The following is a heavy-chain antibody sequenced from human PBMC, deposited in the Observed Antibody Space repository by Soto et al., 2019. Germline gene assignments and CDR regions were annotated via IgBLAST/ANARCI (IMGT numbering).Heavy chain of an antibody. J-gene: IGHJ3*02. D-gene: IGHD3-22*01. CDR3: VRGLYDSIGPDAFDI. CDR2: ISYDGSNK. CDR1: GFTFSSYA. V-gene: IGHV3-30-3*01. Sequence: QVQLVESGGGVVQPGRSLRLSCAASGFTFSSYAMHWVRQAPGKGLEWVAVISYDGSNKYYADSVKGRFTISRDNSKNRLYLQMKSLRAEDTAVYYCVRGLYDSIGPDAFDIGGQGTMVTVSS.